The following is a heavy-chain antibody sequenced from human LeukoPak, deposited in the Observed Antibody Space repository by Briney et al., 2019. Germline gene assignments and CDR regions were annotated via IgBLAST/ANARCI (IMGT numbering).Heavy chain of an antibody. CDR3: ARVGRPRTSHTYYDFWSGYYRLYYFDY. CDR2: INHSGST. CDR1: GASVTMGSYY. D-gene: IGHD3-3*01. J-gene: IGHJ4*02. Sequence: KPSETLSLTCSVSGASVTMGSYYWAWIRQPPGKGLEWIGEINHSGSTNYNPSLKSRVTISVDTSKNQFSLKLSSVTAADTAVYYCARVGRPRTSHTYYDFWSGYYRLYYFDYWGQGTLVTVSS. V-gene: IGHV4-34*01.